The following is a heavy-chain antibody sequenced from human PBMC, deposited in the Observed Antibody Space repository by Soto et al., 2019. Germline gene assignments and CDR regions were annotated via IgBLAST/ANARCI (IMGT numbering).Heavy chain of an antibody. J-gene: IGHJ5*02. Sequence: GGSLRLSCAASGFTFSSYGMHWVRQAPGKGLEWVAVIWYDGSNKYYADSVKGQFPISRDNSKNTLYLQMKSLRAEDTAVYYCARAGEPAADLNWFDPWGQGTLVTVSS. V-gene: IGHV3-33*01. CDR1: GFTFSSYG. CDR3: ARAGEPAADLNWFDP. CDR2: IWYDGSNK. D-gene: IGHD2-2*01.